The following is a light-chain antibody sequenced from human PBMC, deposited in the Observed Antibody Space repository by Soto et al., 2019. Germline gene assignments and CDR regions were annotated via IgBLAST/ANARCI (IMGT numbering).Light chain of an antibody. CDR3: QESFSPLYT. CDR1: QIIHNF. Sequence: GDRVTITCRASQIIHNFLNWYQQTPGKAPKLLIYAASNLRGGVPSRFSGGGSGTNFTLTINSLQPEDFATYYCQESFSPLYTFGQGTMLDI. V-gene: IGKV1-39*01. J-gene: IGKJ2*01. CDR2: AAS.